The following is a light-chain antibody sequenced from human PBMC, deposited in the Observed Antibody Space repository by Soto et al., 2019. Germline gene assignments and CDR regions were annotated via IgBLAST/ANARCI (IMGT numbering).Light chain of an antibody. CDR3: QQYATAPLT. J-gene: IGKJ4*01. CDR1: QSVPKNY. Sequence: PGEGATLSCRASQSVPKNYLGWYKQKTGQAPRLLIYVVSNRATDVPDRFSGSGSETDFTLTISGLEPEDFAVYYCQQYATAPLTFGGGTKLEIK. V-gene: IGKV3-20*01. CDR2: VVS.